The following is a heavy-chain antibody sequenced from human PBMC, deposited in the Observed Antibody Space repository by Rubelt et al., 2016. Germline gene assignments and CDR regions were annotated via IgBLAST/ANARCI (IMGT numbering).Heavy chain of an antibody. D-gene: IGHD2-2*01. CDR3: ARVAYSSNWYPDF. V-gene: IGHV3-74*03. CDR1: RYW. CDR2: IDSDGGTT. Sequence: RYWMHWVRQVPGKGLVWVSRIDSDGGTTKYADSVKGRFTISRDNAKNTLYLQMNSLRDEDTAVYYCARVAYSSNWYPDFWGQGTLVTVSS. J-gene: IGHJ4*02.